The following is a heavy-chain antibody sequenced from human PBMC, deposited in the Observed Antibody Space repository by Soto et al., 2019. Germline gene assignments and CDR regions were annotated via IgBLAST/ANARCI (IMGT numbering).Heavy chain of an antibody. V-gene: IGHV4-59*01. J-gene: IGHJ4*02. CDR2: LYYSGNT. CDR1: CGSIIPFY. CDR3: ARVGGVAACTFDY. Sequence: PSETLCLTCTFSCGSIIPFYWSWVRQPPGKGLEWIGYLYYSGNTNYNPSLKSRVTISVDASKNQVSLRLTSVTAADTAVYYCARVGGVAACTFDYWGRGTVVTVSS. D-gene: IGHD2-15*01.